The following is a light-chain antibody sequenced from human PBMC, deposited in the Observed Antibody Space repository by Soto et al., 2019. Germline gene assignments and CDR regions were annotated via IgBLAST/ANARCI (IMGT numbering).Light chain of an antibody. V-gene: IGKV2-28*01. Sequence: DIVMTQSPLSLPVTPGEPASISCRSSQSLQHSNGYNYLDWYMQKPGQSPQLLIYLGSNRASGVPDRFSGSGSGTDFTLKISRVEAEDVGVYYCMKGVQTPPITFGQGTRLEIK. J-gene: IGKJ5*01. CDR1: QSLQHSNGYNY. CDR3: MKGVQTPPIT. CDR2: LGS.